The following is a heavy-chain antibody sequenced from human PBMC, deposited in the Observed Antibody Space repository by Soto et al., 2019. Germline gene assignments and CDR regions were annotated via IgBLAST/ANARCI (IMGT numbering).Heavy chain of an antibody. J-gene: IGHJ5*02. V-gene: IGHV3-73*01. CDR3: TMSPDAVFAAVSCRYWFDP. CDR2: IRTKPNNYAT. CDR1: GFTFSDSA. D-gene: IGHD2-15*01. Sequence: EVQLVESGGGLVQPGGSLKLACAASGFTFSDSAMHWVRQASGKGLEWVGRIRTKPNNYATAYGASAQGRFTIPRDDSESTAYLKTNSLKTEHTALYYCTMSPDAVFAAVSCRYWFDPWGQGIVVTVSS.